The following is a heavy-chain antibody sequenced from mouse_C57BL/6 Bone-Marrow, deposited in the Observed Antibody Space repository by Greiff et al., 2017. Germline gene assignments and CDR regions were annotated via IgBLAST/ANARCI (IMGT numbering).Heavy chain of an antibody. J-gene: IGHJ1*03. CDR2: IDPANGNT. CDR3: ARRDYYGSSLYWYFDV. V-gene: IGHV14-3*01. Sequence: EVQLQQSVAELVRPGASVKLSCTASGFNIKNTYMHWVKQRPEQGLEWLGRIDPANGNTKYAPKFQGKATITADTSSHTAYLQLSSLTSEDTAIYYCARRDYYGSSLYWYFDVGGTGTTVTVSS. D-gene: IGHD1-1*01. CDR1: GFNIKNTY.